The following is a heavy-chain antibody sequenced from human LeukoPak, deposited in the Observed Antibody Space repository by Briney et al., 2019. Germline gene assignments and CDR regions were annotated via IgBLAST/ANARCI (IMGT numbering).Heavy chain of an antibody. V-gene: IGHV4-34*01. Sequence: SETLSLTCAVYGGSFSGYYWSWIRQPPGKGLEWIGEIDHSGFTIYNPSLKSRVAISEDTSKNQFSLKLSPVTAADTAVYYCARGPPRDYGTSGFYYNYWGQGTLVTVSS. CDR3: ARGPPRDYGTSGFYYNY. CDR2: IDHSGFT. CDR1: GGSFSGYY. D-gene: IGHD3-22*01. J-gene: IGHJ4*02.